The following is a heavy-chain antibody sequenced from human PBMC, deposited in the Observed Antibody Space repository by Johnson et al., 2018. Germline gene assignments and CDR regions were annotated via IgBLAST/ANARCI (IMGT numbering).Heavy chain of an antibody. CDR2: IYYSGST. CDR1: GDSVSRSSYY. D-gene: IGHD2-8*02. CDR3: AGDVVGDSGGVYKYSYYGMDV. J-gene: IGHJ6*02. Sequence: QVQLQESGPGLVKPSETLSLTCTVSGDSVSRSSYYWSWIRQPPGKGLEWIGNIYYSGSTKYNPSLKSRVTISVDTSKNQFSLKLSSVTAADTALYYCAGDVVGDSGGVYKYSYYGMDVWGQGTTVTVSS. V-gene: IGHV4-61*01.